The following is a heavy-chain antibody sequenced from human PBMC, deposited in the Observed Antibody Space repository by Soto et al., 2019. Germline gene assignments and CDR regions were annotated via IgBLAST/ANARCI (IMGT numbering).Heavy chain of an antibody. CDR1: GFTFSSYG. J-gene: IGHJ6*02. CDR2: IWYDGSNK. CDR3: ARDRRYSSSSAYYYGMDV. Sequence: LRLSCAASGFTFSSYGMHWVRQAPGKGLEWVAVIWYDGSNKHYVDSVKGRFTISRDNSKNTLYLQMNSLRAEDTAVYYCARDRRYSSSSAYYYGMDVWGQGTTVTVSS. D-gene: IGHD6-6*01. V-gene: IGHV3-33*01.